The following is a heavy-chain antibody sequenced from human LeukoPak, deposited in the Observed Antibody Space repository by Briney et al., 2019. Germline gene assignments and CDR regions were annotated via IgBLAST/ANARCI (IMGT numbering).Heavy chain of an antibody. CDR1: GGSISSYY. D-gene: IGHD3-22*01. J-gene: IGHJ4*02. V-gene: IGHV4-59*01. Sequence: SETLSLTCTVSGGSISSYYWSWIRKPPGMGLEWIGYIYYSGSANYNPSLKSRVTISVDTSKNQFSLKLSSVTAADTAVYYCARVRHSDSSVLTRKRSYYFDYWGQGTLLTVSS. CDR3: ARVRHSDSSVLTRKRSYYFDY. CDR2: IYYSGSA.